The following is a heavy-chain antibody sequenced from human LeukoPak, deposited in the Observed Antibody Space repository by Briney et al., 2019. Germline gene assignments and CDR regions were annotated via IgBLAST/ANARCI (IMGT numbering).Heavy chain of an antibody. J-gene: IGHJ3*02. D-gene: IGHD2-15*01. Sequence: PGGSLRLSCTASGFTFNNAWMTWVRQAPGKGLEWVGRIKSKTDGETTDYAAPVKGRFTISREDSKNTLYLQMNSLKTEDTALYYCTTAPCSTGSYYPDDAFDIWGQGTLVTVSS. CDR3: TTAPCSTGSYYPDDAFDI. CDR1: GFTFNNAW. V-gene: IGHV3-15*01. CDR2: IKSKTDGETT.